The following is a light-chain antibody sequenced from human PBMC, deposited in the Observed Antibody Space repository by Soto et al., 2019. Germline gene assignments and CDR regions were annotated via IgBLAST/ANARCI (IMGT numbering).Light chain of an antibody. V-gene: IGKV1-5*01. CDR1: QYISMW. Sequence: DIQMTQSPSTLSASVGDRVSFTCRASQYISMWLAWYQQRPGKAPSLLITDASTLESGVPPRFNGSRSETEFTLTIPNLQPDDSAIYYCQQYNSFPWTFGLGTKVDI. CDR2: DAS. CDR3: QQYNSFPWT. J-gene: IGKJ1*01.